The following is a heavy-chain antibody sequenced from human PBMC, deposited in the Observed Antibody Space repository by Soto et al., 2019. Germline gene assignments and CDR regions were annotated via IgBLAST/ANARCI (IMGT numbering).Heavy chain of an antibody. V-gene: IGHV1-18*01. J-gene: IGHJ4*02. D-gene: IGHD5-18*01. CDR2: ISAYNGNT. CDR1: GYTFTSYG. Sequence: QVQLVQSGAEVKKPGASVKVSCKASGYTFTSYGISWVRQAPGQGLEWMGWISAYNGNTNYAQQLQGRVTMTTDTSTSTAYMELRSLRSDDTAVYYCASSPRFRPDTAMAVWGQGTLVTVSS. CDR3: ASSPRFRPDTAMAV.